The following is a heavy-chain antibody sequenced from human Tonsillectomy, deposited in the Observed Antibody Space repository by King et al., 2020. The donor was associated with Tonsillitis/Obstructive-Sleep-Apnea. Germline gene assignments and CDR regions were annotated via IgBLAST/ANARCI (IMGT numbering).Heavy chain of an antibody. J-gene: IGHJ4*02. Sequence: VQLVQSGAEVKKPVESLKISCEGSGYSFTTYWIVWVCPMPGKGLEWMGIIYPGDSDTRYSPSFQVQVTISADKSLSTAYLQWSSLKASDTAMYYCARHRTSGSLEPGGYWGQGTLVTVSS. CDR1: GYSFTTYW. D-gene: IGHD1-26*01. CDR3: ARHRTSGSLEPGGY. V-gene: IGHV5-51*01. CDR2: IYPGDSDT.